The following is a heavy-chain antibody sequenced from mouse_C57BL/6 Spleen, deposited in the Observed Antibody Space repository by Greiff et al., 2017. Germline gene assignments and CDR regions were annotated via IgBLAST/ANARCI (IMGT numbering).Heavy chain of an antibody. Sequence: VKLMESGGGLVKPGGSLKLSCAASGFTFSSYAMSWVRQTPEKRLEWVATISDGGSYTYYPDNVKGRFTISRDNAKNNLYLQLSHLKSEDTAMDYCARDEANWSFDYWGQGTTLTVSS. V-gene: IGHV5-4*01. CDR1: GFTFSSYA. J-gene: IGHJ2*01. D-gene: IGHD4-1*01. CDR3: ARDEANWSFDY. CDR2: ISDGGSYT.